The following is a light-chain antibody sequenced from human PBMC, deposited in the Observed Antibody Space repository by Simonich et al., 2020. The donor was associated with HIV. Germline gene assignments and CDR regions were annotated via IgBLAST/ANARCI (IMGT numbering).Light chain of an antibody. CDR3: QQSYSIPYT. J-gene: IGKJ2*01. CDR2: AAS. Sequence: DIQMTQSPSSLSASVGDRVTITCRANQRISTYLHWYQLKPGKAPKLLIYAASSLQSGVPSRFSGSGSGTEFTLTISSLQPEDFATYYCQQSYSIPYTFGQGTKLEIK. V-gene: IGKV1-39*01. CDR1: QRISTY.